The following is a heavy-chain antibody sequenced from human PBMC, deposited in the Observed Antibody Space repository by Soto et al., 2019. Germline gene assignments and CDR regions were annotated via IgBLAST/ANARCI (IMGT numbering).Heavy chain of an antibody. V-gene: IGHV3-13*04. CDR3: ARFAVGQLYDY. D-gene: IGHD6-13*01. CDR1: GFTFSSND. CDR2: IGTAGDT. J-gene: IGHJ4*02. Sequence: EVQLVESGGGLVQPGGSLRLSCAASGFTFSSNDMHWVRQATGKGLEWVSAIGTAGDTYYPGSVKGRITISRENAKNSLYLQMNSLRAGDTAVYYCARFAVGQLYDYWGQGTLVTVSS.